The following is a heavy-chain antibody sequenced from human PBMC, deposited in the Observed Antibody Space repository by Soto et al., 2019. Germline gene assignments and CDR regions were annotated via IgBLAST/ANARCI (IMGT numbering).Heavy chain of an antibody. D-gene: IGHD3-3*01. Sequence: PGGSLRLSCVASGFSFSNYNMNWVRQAPGNGLEWVSYITDSSHTVHYADSVRGRFTISRDNAESSLYLQMNSLRDEDTAVYFCARDFGHGYYLDYWGRGTLVTVSS. CDR3: ARDFGHGYYLDY. J-gene: IGHJ4*02. V-gene: IGHV3-48*02. CDR1: GFSFSNYN. CDR2: ITDSSHTV.